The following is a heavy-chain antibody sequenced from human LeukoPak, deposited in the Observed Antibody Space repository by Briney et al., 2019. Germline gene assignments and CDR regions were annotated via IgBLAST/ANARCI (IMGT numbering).Heavy chain of an antibody. CDR1: GFTFSSYG. Sequence: GGSLRLPCAASGFTFSSYGMSWVRQAPGKGLEWVANIKQDGSEKYYVGSVKGRFTISRDNAKNSLYLQMNSLRAEDTAVYYCAKRPSIIVGVSNWFDPWGQGTLVTVSS. D-gene: IGHD1-26*01. J-gene: IGHJ5*02. CDR3: AKRPSIIVGVSNWFDP. CDR2: IKQDGSEK. V-gene: IGHV3-7*03.